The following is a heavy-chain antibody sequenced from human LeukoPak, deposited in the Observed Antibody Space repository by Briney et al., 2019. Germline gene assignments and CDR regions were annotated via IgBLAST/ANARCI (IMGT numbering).Heavy chain of an antibody. D-gene: IGHD4-17*01. J-gene: IGHJ4*02. Sequence: PSETLSLTCTVSGGSISSYYWSWIRQPPGKGLEWIGYIYYSGSTNYNPSLKSRVTISVDTSKNQFSLKLSSVTAADTAVYYCARETGRSPFDYWGQGTLITVSS. V-gene: IGHV4-59*01. CDR1: GGSISSYY. CDR2: IYYSGST. CDR3: ARETGRSPFDY.